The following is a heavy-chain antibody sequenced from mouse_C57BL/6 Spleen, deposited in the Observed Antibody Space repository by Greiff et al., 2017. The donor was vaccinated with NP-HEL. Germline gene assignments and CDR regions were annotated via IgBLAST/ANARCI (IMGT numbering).Heavy chain of an antibody. CDR3: VRHEGDAMDY. Sequence: DVMLVESGGGLVQPKGSLKLSCAASGFSFNTYAMNWVRQAPGKGLEWVARIRSKSNNYATYYADSVKDRFTISRDDSESMLYLQMNNLKTEDTAMYYCVRHEGDAMDYWGQGTSVTVSS. CDR2: IRSKSNNYAT. J-gene: IGHJ4*01. CDR1: GFSFNTYA. V-gene: IGHV10-1*01.